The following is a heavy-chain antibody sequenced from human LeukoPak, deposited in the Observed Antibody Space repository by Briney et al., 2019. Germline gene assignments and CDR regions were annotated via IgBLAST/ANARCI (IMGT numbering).Heavy chain of an antibody. J-gene: IGHJ4*02. D-gene: IGHD1-14*01. CDR2: INPSGGST. CDR1: FTXXX. Sequence: FTXXXXHWVRQXPGQGLEWMGIINPSGGSTSYAQKFQGRVTMTRDTSTSTVYMELSSLRSEDTAVYYCARQTGYGYFDYWGQGTLVTVSS. V-gene: IGHV1-46*01. CDR3: ARQTGYGYFDY.